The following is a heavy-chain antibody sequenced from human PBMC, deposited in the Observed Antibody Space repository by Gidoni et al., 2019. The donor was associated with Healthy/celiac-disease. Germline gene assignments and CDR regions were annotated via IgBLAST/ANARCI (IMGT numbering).Heavy chain of an antibody. CDR1: GFTFSSYW. D-gene: IGHD2-2*01. CDR2: IKQDGSEK. V-gene: IGHV3-7*03. CDR3: ARDLRGYCSSTSCLARAQGHYYYYYGMDV. Sequence: EVQLVESGGGLVQPGGSLRLSCAASGFTFSSYWMSWVRQAPGTGLEWVANIKQDGSEKYYVDSVKGRFTISRDNAKNSLYLQMNSLRAEDTAVYYCARDLRGYCSSTSCLARAQGHYYYYYGMDVWGQGTTVTVSS. J-gene: IGHJ6*02.